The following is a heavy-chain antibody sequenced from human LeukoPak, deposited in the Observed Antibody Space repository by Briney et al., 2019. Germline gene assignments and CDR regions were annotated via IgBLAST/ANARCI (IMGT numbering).Heavy chain of an antibody. J-gene: IGHJ4*02. V-gene: IGHV4-4*02. Sequence: MPSGTLSLTCAVSGGSITSNNWWTWVRQPPGKGLEWIGEINHSGSTNYNPSLKSRVTISVDKSKNQFSLTLTSVTAADTGVYYCARGGSNSDNSWATDSWGQGTQVTVSS. CDR1: GGSITSNNW. CDR3: ARGGSNSDNSWATDS. CDR2: INHSGST. D-gene: IGHD6-13*01.